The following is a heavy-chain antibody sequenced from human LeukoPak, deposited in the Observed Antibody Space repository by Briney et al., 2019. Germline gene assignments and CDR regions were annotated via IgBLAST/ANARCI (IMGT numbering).Heavy chain of an antibody. CDR3: ARASVYGSYLFDY. CDR2: ISGSGGST. Sequence: GGSLRLSCAASGFTFSSYAMSWVRQAPGKGLEWVSAISGSGGSTYYADSVKGRFTISRDNAKNTLYLQMNSLRAEDTAVYYCARASVYGSYLFDYWGQGTLVTVSS. D-gene: IGHD1-26*01. V-gene: IGHV3-23*01. CDR1: GFTFSSYA. J-gene: IGHJ4*02.